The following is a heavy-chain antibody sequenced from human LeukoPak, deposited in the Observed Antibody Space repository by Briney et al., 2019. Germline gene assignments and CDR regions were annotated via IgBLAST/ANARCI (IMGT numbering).Heavy chain of an antibody. CDR2: ISSSGGST. J-gene: IGHJ4*02. V-gene: IGHV3-23*01. CDR3: AKAAVYHDSCPDS. D-gene: IGHD5/OR15-5a*01. CDR1: GFIFSTYT. Sequence: GGSLRLSCAASGFIFSTYTMNWVRQAPGKGLEWVSSISSSGGSTYYADSVKGRFTISRDNSKNTLYLQVNSLRAEDTAVYYCAKAAVYHDSCPDSWGQETLVTVSS.